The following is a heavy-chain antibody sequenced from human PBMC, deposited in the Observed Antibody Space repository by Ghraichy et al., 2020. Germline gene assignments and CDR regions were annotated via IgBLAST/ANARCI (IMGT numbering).Heavy chain of an antibody. Sequence: SVKVSCKASGYTFTSYYMHWVRQAPGQGLEWMGIINPSGGSTSYAQKFQGRVTMTRDTSTSTVYMELSSLRSEDTAVYYCARDKGQQLGLTYFDYWGQGTLVTVSS. CDR3: ARDKGQQLGLTYFDY. CDR2: INPSGGST. D-gene: IGHD6-13*01. CDR1: GYTFTSYY. V-gene: IGHV1-46*01. J-gene: IGHJ4*02.